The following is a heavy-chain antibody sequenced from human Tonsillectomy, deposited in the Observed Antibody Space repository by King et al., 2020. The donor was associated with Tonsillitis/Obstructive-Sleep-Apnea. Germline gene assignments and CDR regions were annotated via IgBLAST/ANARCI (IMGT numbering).Heavy chain of an antibody. D-gene: IGHD5-24*01. Sequence: VQLVESGGGVVQPGRSLRLSCAASGFTFSSYAMYWVRQAPGKGLEWVAVISYDGSNKYYADSVKGRLTISRDNSKNTLYLQMNSLRAEDTAVYYCARGTVRDGYKVWAPRPPDYWGRGTLVTVSS. CDR1: GFTFSSYA. V-gene: IGHV3-30*04. CDR3: ARGTVRDGYKVWAPRPPDY. CDR2: ISYDGSNK. J-gene: IGHJ4*02.